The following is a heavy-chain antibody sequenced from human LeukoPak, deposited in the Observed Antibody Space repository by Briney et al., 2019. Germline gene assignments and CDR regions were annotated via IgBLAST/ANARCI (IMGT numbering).Heavy chain of an antibody. V-gene: IGHV3-73*01. CDR3: TTYSSGWADDF. CDR2: IRSKANSYAT. J-gene: IGHJ4*02. D-gene: IGHD6-19*01. CDR1: GFTFSGSA. Sequence: GGSLRLSCAASGFTFSGSAMHWVRRASGKGLEWVGRIRSKANSYATAYAASVKGRFTISRDDSKNTAYLQMNSLKTEDTAVYHCTTYSSGWADDFWGQGTLVTVSS.